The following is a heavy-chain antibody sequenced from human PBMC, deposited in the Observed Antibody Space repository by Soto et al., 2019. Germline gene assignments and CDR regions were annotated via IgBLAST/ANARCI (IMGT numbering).Heavy chain of an antibody. V-gene: IGHV2-5*02. CDR2: IYWDNDR. D-gene: IGHD1-20*01. CDR1: GFSLSTSGVG. CDR3: AHRRGGYNWDDGDFDY. J-gene: IGHJ4*02. Sequence: QITLKESGPTLVKPTETLTLTCTFSGFSLSTSGVGVGWIRQPPGKALESLALIYWDNDRRYNPSLKSRLAITKDTSRNQVVLTMANVDPVDTATYYCAHRRGGYNWDDGDFDYWRPGTLVTVSS.